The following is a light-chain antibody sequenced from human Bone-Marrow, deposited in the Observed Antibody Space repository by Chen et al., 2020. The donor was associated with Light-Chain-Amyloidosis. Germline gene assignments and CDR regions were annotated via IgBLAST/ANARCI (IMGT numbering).Light chain of an antibody. Sequence: QSALTQPASVSGSPGQSLTISCTGTSSDVGGDKHVSWYQQHPDKAPKLMIYEVTNRPSWVPERFSGSKSDNTASLTISWLQTEDKADYFCSSYTITSTLVFGSGTRVTVL. CDR3: SSYTITSTLV. J-gene: IGLJ1*01. CDR1: SSDVGGDKH. CDR2: EVT. V-gene: IGLV2-14*01.